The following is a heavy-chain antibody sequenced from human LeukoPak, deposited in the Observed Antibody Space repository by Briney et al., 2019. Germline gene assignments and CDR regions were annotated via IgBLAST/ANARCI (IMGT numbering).Heavy chain of an antibody. CDR3: ERMTGPFGELLPFAH. CDR1: GYRFTSYW. Sequence: GESLKISCKASGYRFTSYWIAGVRQLSGKGLEWMGIIYPGDSETRYGPSFQAQVTISADTSLNTVFLQWRTLRGSDSGISYCERMTGPFGELLPFAHWGQGALVTVSS. CDR2: IYPGDSET. V-gene: IGHV5-51*03. J-gene: IGHJ4*02. D-gene: IGHD3-10*01.